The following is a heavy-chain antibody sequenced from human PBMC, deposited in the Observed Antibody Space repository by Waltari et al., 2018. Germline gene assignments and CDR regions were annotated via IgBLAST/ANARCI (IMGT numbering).Heavy chain of an antibody. J-gene: IGHJ4*02. CDR1: GFTFTGPT. CDR3: TGGAVTGTDF. V-gene: IGHV3-73*01. Sequence: VQLVEYGGTLFQPGGSLRLPCAASGFTFTGPTIHWVRQTSGKGLEWIGRIRSKPNNYATRYTASVEGRFTISRDDSENTAYLQMSSLMTEDTAVYYCTGGAVTGTDFWGQGTLVTVSS. CDR2: IRSKPNNYAT. D-gene: IGHD6-13*01.